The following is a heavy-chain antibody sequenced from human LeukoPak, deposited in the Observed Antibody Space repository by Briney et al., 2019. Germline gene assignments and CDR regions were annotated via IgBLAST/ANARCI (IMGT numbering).Heavy chain of an antibody. J-gene: IGHJ5*02. CDR1: GYTFTSYG. D-gene: IGHD6-13*01. CDR3: ARVAGIAAAGVRRNWFDP. Sequence: ASVTVSCKASGYTFTSYGISWVRQAPGQGLEWMGWISAYNGNTNYAQKLQGRVTMTTDTSTSTAYMELRSLRSDDTAVYYCARVAGIAAAGVRRNWFDPWGQGTLVTVSS. CDR2: ISAYNGNT. V-gene: IGHV1-18*01.